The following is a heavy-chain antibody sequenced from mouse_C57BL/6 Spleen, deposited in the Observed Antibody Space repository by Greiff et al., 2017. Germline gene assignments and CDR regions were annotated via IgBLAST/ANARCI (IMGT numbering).Heavy chain of an antibody. CDR2: IDPSDSYT. CDR1: GYTFTSYW. Sequence: QVQLQQPGAELVMPGASVKLSCKASGYTFTSYWMHWVKQSPGQGLEWIGEIDPSDSYTNYNQKFKGKSTLTVDKSSSTAYMQLSSLTSEDSAVYYCARKRAMDYWGQGTSVTVSS. J-gene: IGHJ4*01. CDR3: ARKRAMDY. V-gene: IGHV1-69*01.